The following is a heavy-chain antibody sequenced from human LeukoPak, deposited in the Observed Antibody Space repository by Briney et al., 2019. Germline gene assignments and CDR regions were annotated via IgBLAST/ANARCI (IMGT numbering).Heavy chain of an antibody. CDR1: DDSISSYY. D-gene: IGHD6-13*01. V-gene: IGHV4-59*08. CDR3: TTFSSSWSGCFDY. CDR2: IYYSGSS. Sequence: SETLSLTCTVSDDSISSYYWSWIRQPPGKGLEWIGSIYYSGSSNYNPSLKSRVTISVDTSKNQFSLKLTSVTAADTAVYYCTTFSSSWSGCFDYWGRGTLVTVSS. J-gene: IGHJ4*02.